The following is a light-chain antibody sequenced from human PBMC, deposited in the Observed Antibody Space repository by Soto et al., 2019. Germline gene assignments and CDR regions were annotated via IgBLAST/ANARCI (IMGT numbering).Light chain of an antibody. CDR2: GTY. CDR1: QTFSGNY. Sequence: PGERVTLSCRASQTFSGNYLTWYQHKPGQAPGLLIYGTYNRATGIPDRFSGSGSGTDFSLTISSLQPEDFATYYCQQSYGTPLITFGQGTRLEIK. V-gene: IGKV3D-7*01. J-gene: IGKJ5*01. CDR3: QQSYGTPLIT.